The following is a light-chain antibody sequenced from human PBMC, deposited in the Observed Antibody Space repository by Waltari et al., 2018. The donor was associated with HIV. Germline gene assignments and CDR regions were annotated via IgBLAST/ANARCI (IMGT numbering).Light chain of an antibody. CDR1: KLVDKY. Sequence: SYEVSQPPSVSVSPGQTASISCSGDKLVDKYVSWYQQKPGQSPVLVIFQHNKRPSGVPERFSGSKSGNTATLTIRGTQTMDDADYFCQTWDTSTASYVFGTGTTVTVL. CDR2: QHN. V-gene: IGLV3-1*01. J-gene: IGLJ1*01. CDR3: QTWDTSTASYV.